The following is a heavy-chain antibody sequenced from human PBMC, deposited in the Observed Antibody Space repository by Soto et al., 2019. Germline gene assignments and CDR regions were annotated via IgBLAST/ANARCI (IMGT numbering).Heavy chain of an antibody. J-gene: IGHJ6*02. CDR3: ARLYYDYV. D-gene: IGHD3-3*01. CDR1: GFTFSSFA. CDR2: ISGSGGST. Sequence: PGGSLRLSCAASGFTFSSFAMSWVRQAPGKGLDWVSAISGSGGSTYSADSVKGRFTISRDNSKNTLYLQMSSLRAEDTAVYYCARLYYDYVWGQGTTVTVSS. V-gene: IGHV3-23*01.